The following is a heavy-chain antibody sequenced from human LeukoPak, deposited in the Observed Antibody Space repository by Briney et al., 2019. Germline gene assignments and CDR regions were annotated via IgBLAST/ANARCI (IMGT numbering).Heavy chain of an antibody. J-gene: IGHJ4*02. D-gene: IGHD1-26*01. Sequence: GASVKVSCKASGYTFTSYGISWVRQAPGQGLEWMGWISAYNGNTNYAQKLQGRGTMTTDTSTSTAYMELRSLRSDDTAVYYCARARMVVGATGLEFDYWGQGTLVTVSS. V-gene: IGHV1-18*01. CDR2: ISAYNGNT. CDR3: ARARMVVGATGLEFDY. CDR1: GYTFTSYG.